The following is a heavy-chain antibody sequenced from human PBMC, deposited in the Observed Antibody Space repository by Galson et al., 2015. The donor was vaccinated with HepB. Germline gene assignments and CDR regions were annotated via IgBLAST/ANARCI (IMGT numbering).Heavy chain of an antibody. CDR1: GFSLSTTGVR. Sequence: PALVKPTQTLTLTCTFSGFSLSTTGVRLGWIRQPPGKALEWLARIEWDDDKYYATSLKTRLTLSKDTPENQVVLTMTNMDPVDTATYYCARVRTSGTGEFDSWGQGTLVTVSS. J-gene: IGHJ4*02. CDR2: IEWDDDK. V-gene: IGHV2-70*04. CDR3: ARVRTSGTGEFDS. D-gene: IGHD7-27*01.